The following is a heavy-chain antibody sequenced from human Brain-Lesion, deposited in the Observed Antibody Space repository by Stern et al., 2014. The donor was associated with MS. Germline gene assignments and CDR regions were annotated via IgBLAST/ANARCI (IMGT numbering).Heavy chain of an antibody. CDR2: NRNKPNNYTT. J-gene: IGHJ4*02. CDR1: GFTFSDHY. Sequence: DVQLEESGGGLVRPGGSLRLSWAVSGFTFSDHYMDWVRQAPGKGLEWVGRNRNKPNNYTTEFAASVKGRFTVSRDDSKNLLYLQMNSLKTDDTAVYYCARGFHSFDSWGQGTLVTVSS. V-gene: IGHV3-72*01. CDR3: ARGFHSFDS.